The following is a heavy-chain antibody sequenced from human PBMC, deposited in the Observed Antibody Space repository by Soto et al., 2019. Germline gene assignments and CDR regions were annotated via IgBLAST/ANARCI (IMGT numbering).Heavy chain of an antibody. CDR3: ARAKRGAQSDY. J-gene: IGHJ4*02. D-gene: IGHD3-16*01. CDR1: GFTFSSYW. V-gene: IGHV3-7*04. Sequence: GGSLRLSCAASGFTFSSYWMSWVRQAPGKGLEWVANIKQDGSEKYYVDSVKGRFTISRDNAKNSLYLQMNSLRAEYTAVYYCARAKRGAQSDYWGQGTLVTVSS. CDR2: IKQDGSEK.